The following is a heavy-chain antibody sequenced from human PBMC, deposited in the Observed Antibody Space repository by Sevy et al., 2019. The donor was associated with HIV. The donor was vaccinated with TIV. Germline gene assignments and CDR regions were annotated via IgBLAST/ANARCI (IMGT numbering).Heavy chain of an antibody. J-gene: IGHJ4*02. CDR1: GFTFSSYA. V-gene: IGHV3-30-3*01. CDR2: ISYDGSNK. D-gene: IGHD3-22*01. Sequence: GGSLRLSCAASGFTFSSYAMHWVGQAPGKGLELVAVISYDGSNKYYADSVKGRFTISRDNSKNTLYLQMNSLRAEDTAVYYCASNPYDSSGYFWGQGTLVTVSS. CDR3: ASNPYDSSGYF.